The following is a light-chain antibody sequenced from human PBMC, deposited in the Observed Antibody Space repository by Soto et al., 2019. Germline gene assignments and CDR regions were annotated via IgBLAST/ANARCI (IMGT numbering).Light chain of an antibody. CDR3: QQRGDWPPIP. CDR1: QSVSTF. CDR2: NAS. J-gene: IGKJ5*01. V-gene: IGKV3-11*01. Sequence: DIVLTQSPATLSLSPGERAILSCRASQSVSTFLAWFQQKPGQPPRLLIYNASNRTTGIPARFTGSGSGTDFTLTISSLEPEYFAVYYCQQRGDWPPIPVGQGTRLEIK.